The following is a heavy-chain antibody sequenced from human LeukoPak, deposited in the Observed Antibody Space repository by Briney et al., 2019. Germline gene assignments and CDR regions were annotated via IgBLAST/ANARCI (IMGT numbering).Heavy chain of an antibody. V-gene: IGHV3-30-3*01. CDR1: GFTFSSYA. Sequence: GGSLRLSCAASGFTFSSYAMHWVRQAPGKGLEWVAVISYDGSNKYYADSVKGRFTISRDNSKNTLYLQMNSLRAEDTAVYYCARGAGYSSSWYWGQGTLVTVSS. CDR2: ISYDGSNK. D-gene: IGHD6-13*01. CDR3: ARGAGYSSSWY. J-gene: IGHJ4*02.